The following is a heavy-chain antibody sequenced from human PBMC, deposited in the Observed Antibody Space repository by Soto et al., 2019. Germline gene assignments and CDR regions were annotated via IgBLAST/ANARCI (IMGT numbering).Heavy chain of an antibody. J-gene: IGHJ4*02. CDR1: GYTFTSYA. D-gene: IGHD2-21*02. Sequence: QVQLVQSGAEEKKPGASVKVSCKASGYTFTSYAMLWVRQAPGQRLEWRGWINAGNGNTKYSQTFQGRVTITRDTSANTADMELSSLRSEDTAVYYCARSCGVVTDFDYWGQGTLVNVSA. V-gene: IGHV1-3*05. CDR2: INAGNGNT. CDR3: ARSCGVVTDFDY.